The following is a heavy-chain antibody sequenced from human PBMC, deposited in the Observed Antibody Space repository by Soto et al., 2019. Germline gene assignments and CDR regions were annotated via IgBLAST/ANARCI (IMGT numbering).Heavy chain of an antibody. CDR2: IYYSGST. CDR1: GGSISSYY. D-gene: IGHD2-21*02. V-gene: IGHV4-59*01. CDR3: ARDWVAYCGGDCSGYYYGMDV. Sequence: SETLSLTCTVSGGSISSYYWSWIRQPPGKGLEWIWYIYYSGSTNYNPSLKSRVTISVDTSKNQFSLKLSSVTAADTAVYYCARDWVAYCGGDCSGYYYGMDVGGQGTTVTVSS. J-gene: IGHJ6*02.